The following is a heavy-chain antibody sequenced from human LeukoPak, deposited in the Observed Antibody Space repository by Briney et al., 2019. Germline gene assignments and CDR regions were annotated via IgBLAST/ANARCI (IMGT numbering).Heavy chain of an antibody. D-gene: IGHD6-19*01. CDR1: GYSFTVYY. CDR3: ARVGTVAEPYSWFDP. J-gene: IGHJ5*02. V-gene: IGHV1-2*02. Sequence: ASVKVSCKASGYSFTVYYMHWVRQAPGQGLEWMGWINPDSGSTNYAQNFHGRVTMTRDTSISTAYMELSRLRSDDTALYYCARVGTVAEPYSWFDPWGQGTLVTVSS. CDR2: INPDSGST.